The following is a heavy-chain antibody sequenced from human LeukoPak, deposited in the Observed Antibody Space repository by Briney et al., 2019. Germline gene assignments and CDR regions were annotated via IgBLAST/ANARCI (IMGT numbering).Heavy chain of an antibody. J-gene: IGHJ4*02. D-gene: IGHD3-9*01. Sequence: SETLSLTCTVSGGSISSYYWSWIRQPPGKGLEWIGYIYYSGSTNYNPYLKSRVTISVDTSTNQFSLKLSSVTAADTAVYYCARSPYYDILTGYHKGFDYWGQGTLVTVSS. CDR2: IYYSGST. CDR3: ARSPYYDILTGYHKGFDY. V-gene: IGHV4-59*08. CDR1: GGSISSYY.